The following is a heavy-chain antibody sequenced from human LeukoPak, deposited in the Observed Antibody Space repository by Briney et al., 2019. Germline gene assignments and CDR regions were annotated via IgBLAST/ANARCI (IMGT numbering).Heavy chain of an antibody. CDR2: IYYSGST. CDR3: AXXLXXGXMDV. Sequence: CXXSGGSMSSNSYYWGWIRQPRGKGLEWIGSIYYSGSTYYNPYRKSRVTISVDTQKKEFSMKQRYGTGEERAVYXXAXXLXXGXMDVWXXXXTVTVSS. CDR1: GGSMSSNSYY. V-gene: IGHV4-39*07. J-gene: IGHJ6*04.